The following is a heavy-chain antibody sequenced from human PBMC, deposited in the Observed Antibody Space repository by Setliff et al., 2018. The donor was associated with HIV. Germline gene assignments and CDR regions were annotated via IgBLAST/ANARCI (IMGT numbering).Heavy chain of an antibody. V-gene: IGHV1-69*10. Sequence: SVKVSCKASGGTFSSYAISWVRQAPGQGLEWMGGIIPILGIANYAQKFQGRVTITADKSTSTAYMELSSLRSEDTAVYYCARAYYYDSSGLAPYYYYGMDVWGQGTTVTVSS. CDR1: GGTFSSYA. J-gene: IGHJ6*02. D-gene: IGHD3-22*01. CDR2: IIPILGIA. CDR3: ARAYYYDSSGLAPYYYYGMDV.